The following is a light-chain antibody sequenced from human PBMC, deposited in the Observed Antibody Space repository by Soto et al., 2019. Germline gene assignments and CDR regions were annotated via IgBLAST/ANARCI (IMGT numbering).Light chain of an antibody. Sequence: DIQMTQSPSTLSASVGDRVTITCRASQSISNWLAWHQQKPGKVPKILIYKASSLESGVPSRFSGSGSGTEFTLTISSLQPEDFATYYCQQYNGYRWTFGQGTKVGIK. V-gene: IGKV1-5*03. CDR1: QSISNW. J-gene: IGKJ1*01. CDR2: KAS. CDR3: QQYNGYRWT.